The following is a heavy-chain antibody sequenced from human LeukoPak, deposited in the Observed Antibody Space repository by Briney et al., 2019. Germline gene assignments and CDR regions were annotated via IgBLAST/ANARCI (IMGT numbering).Heavy chain of an antibody. Sequence: GGSLRRSCTVSGFTVSINSISWVRQAPGKGLEWLSFIYSGGNTHYSDSVKGRFTISRDNSKNTLYLQMNSLRAEDTAVYYCARRAGEYSHPYDYWGQGTLVTVSS. CDR3: ARRAGEYSHPYDY. D-gene: IGHD4-17*01. CDR1: GFTVSINS. J-gene: IGHJ4*02. CDR2: IYSGGNT. V-gene: IGHV3-53*01.